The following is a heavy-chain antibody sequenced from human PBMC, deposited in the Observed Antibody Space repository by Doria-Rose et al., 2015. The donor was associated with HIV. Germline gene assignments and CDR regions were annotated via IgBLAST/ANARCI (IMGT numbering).Heavy chain of an antibody. CDR2: IFSDDER. CDR3: ARIKSSRWYHRYYFDF. CDR1: GVSLSSPGMG. Sequence: SGPVLVKPTETLTLTCTVSGVSLSSPGMGVSWIRQPPGKALEWLANIFSDDERIYKTSLKSRLTISRGTSKSQVVLTMTDMDPVDTATYYCARIKSSRWYHRYYFDFWGQGTLVIVSA. J-gene: IGHJ4*02. V-gene: IGHV2-26*01. D-gene: IGHD6-13*01.